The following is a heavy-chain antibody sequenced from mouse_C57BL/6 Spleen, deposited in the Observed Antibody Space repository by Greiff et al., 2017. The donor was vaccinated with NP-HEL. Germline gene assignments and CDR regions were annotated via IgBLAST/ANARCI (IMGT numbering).Heavy chain of an antibody. CDR2: IYPGDGDT. D-gene: IGHD2-4*01. Sequence: QVQLQQSGAELVKPGASVKISCKASGYAFSSYWMNWVKQRPGKGLEWIGQIYPGDGDTNYNGKFKGKATLTADKSSSTAYMQLSSLTSEDSAVYFCAREGDYDDGYYFDYWGQGTTLTVSS. CDR1: GYAFSSYW. V-gene: IGHV1-80*01. CDR3: AREGDYDDGYYFDY. J-gene: IGHJ2*01.